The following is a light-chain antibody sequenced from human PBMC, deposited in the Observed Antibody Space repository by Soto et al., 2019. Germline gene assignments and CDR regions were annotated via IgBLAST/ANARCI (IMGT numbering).Light chain of an antibody. Sequence: EIVLTQSPATLSLSPGERATLSCRASQSLSSYLAWYQQKPGQAPRLLIYDASNRATGIPARFSGSGSGTDFTLTISSLEPEDFALYYCQQRSNWPPSTFGPGTKVDTK. V-gene: IGKV3-11*01. CDR3: QQRSNWPPST. CDR1: QSLSSY. J-gene: IGKJ3*01. CDR2: DAS.